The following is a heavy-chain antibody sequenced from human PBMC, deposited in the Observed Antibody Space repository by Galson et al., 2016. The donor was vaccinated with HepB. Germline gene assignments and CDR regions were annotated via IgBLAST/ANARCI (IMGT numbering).Heavy chain of an antibody. J-gene: IGHJ6*02. D-gene: IGHD2-21*01. CDR1: GFTFSDFQ. V-gene: IGHV3-11*04. CDR2: INYAGDII. CDR3: TRDIHPTIRAMDV. Sequence: SLRLSCATSGFTFSDFQMSWVRQAPGQGLEWLSFINYAGDIIRYADSVKGRFTISRDNAKNSLYLQMSSLRAEDAAVYFCTRDIHPTIRAMDVWGQGTTVTVSS.